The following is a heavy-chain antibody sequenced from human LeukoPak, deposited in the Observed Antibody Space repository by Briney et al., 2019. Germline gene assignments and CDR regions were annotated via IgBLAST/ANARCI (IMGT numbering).Heavy chain of an antibody. CDR1: GFTFSTYA. D-gene: IGHD3-22*01. Sequence: PGGSLRLSCAASGFTFSTYAMTWVRQALGKGLEWVSDISGTGGITYYADSVKGRFTISRDNSKNTVDLLMNSLRAEDTSIYYCARDVPYYYDSSGYYSPFDCWGQGTLVTVSS. CDR3: ARDVPYYYDSSGYYSPFDC. J-gene: IGHJ4*02. CDR2: ISGTGGIT. V-gene: IGHV3-23*01.